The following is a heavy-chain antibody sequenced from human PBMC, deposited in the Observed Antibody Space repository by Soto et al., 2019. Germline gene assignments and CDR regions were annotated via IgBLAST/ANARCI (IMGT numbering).Heavy chain of an antibody. CDR2: ISGGSSTI. Sequence: GGSLRLSCAASGFTFSSYAMSWVRQTPGKGLEWVSAISGGSSTIYYADSVKGRFTISRDNAKNTLFLQMNSLRAEDTAVYYCAKTRSIAARRYYYYYGMDVWGQGTTVTVSS. CDR1: GFTFSSYA. V-gene: IGHV3-23*01. J-gene: IGHJ6*02. D-gene: IGHD6-6*01. CDR3: AKTRSIAARRYYYYYGMDV.